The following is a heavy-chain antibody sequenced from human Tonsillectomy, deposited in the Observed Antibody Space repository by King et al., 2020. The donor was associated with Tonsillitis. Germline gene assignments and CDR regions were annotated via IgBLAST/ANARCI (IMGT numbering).Heavy chain of an antibody. J-gene: IGHJ4*02. D-gene: IGHD2-21*01. CDR1: GFTFSTYG. CDR2: ISYDGSYP. CDR3: ARVAVVRGGPLDF. Sequence: ESGGDVVQPGRSLRLSCAASGFTFSTYGMHWVRQAPGKGLEWVAIISYDGSYPYYGDSVKGRFTISRDNSKNTLYLQMNSLRTDDTAMYYCARVAVVRGGPLDFWGQGTQVTVSS. V-gene: IGHV3-30*19.